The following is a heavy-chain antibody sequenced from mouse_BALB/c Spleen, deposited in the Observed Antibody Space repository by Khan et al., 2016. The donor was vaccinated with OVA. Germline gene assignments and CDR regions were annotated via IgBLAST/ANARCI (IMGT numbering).Heavy chain of an antibody. CDR2: ISSGGSYT. CDR3: ARFNTAATGDYYGMDY. V-gene: IGHV5-6*01. J-gene: IGHJ4*01. Sequence: EVELVESGGDLVKPGGSLKLSCAASGFIFSSYGMSWVRQTPDKRLEWVATISSGGSYTYYPDSVKGRFTISRDNAKNHLYLQMSSLRSDDLAMYYCARFNTAATGDYYGMDYWGQGTSVTVSS. D-gene: IGHD1-2*01. CDR1: GFIFSSYG.